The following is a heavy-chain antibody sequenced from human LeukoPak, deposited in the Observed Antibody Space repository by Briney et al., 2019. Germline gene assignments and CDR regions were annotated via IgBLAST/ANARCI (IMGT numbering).Heavy chain of an antibody. J-gene: IGHJ6*03. V-gene: IGHV1-18*01. CDR3: ARGARDFWSGPYYYYMDV. Sequence: ASVKVSCKASGYSFANFGISWVRQAPGQGLEWMGWISAYNGNTNYAQKLQGRVTMTTDTSTSTAYMELRSLRSDDTAVYYCARGARDFWSGPYYYYMDVWGKGTTVTVSS. CDR1: GYSFANFG. D-gene: IGHD3-3*01. CDR2: ISAYNGNT.